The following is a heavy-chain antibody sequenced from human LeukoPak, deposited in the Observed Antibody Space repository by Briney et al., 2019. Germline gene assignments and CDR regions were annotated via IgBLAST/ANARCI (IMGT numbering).Heavy chain of an antibody. CDR1: GFTFSTYD. D-gene: IGHD3-10*01. Sequence: GGSLRLPCAASGFTFSTYDMNWARQAPGKGRERISYISSSGITIFYAHSVKGRFTISRDNAKNSLYLQMNSLRAEDAAVYYCARDQYGSGDGYYMDVWGKGTTVTISS. CDR2: ISSSGITI. J-gene: IGHJ6*03. CDR3: ARDQYGSGDGYYMDV. V-gene: IGHV3-48*03.